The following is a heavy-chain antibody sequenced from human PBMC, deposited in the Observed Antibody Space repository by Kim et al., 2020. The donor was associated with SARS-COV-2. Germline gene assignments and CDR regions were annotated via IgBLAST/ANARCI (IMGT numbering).Heavy chain of an antibody. J-gene: IGHJ4*02. D-gene: IGHD6-13*01. CDR3: ARDQYRSSGPTERFDY. V-gene: IGHV1-3*01. Sequence: KFQGRVTITRDTSASTAYMELSSLRSEDTAVYYCARDQYRSSGPTERFDYWGQGTLVTVSS.